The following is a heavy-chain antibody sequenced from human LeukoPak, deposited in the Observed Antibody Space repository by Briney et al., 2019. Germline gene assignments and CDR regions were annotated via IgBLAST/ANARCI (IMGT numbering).Heavy chain of an antibody. J-gene: IGHJ4*02. V-gene: IGHV1-18*01. CDR1: GYTFTSYG. Sequence: ASVKVSCTASGYTFTSYGISWVRQAHGQGLEWMGRISAYNGNTNYAQKFQGRVTMTTDTSASTAYMELTSLRSDDTAMYHCAGDTNTGNYYRWGSYYSPPGYWGQGTLVTVSS. CDR3: AGDTNTGNYYRWGSYYSPPGY. D-gene: IGHD3-10*01. CDR2: ISAYNGNT.